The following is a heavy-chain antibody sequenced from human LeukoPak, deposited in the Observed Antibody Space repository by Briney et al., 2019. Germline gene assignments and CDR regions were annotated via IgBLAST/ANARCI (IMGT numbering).Heavy chain of an antibody. Sequence: PGGSLRLSCAASGFTFSSYSMNWVRQAPGKGLEWVSSISSSSSYIYYADSVKGRFTTSRDNAKNSLYLQMNSLRAEDTAVYYCARQLGYCSDGNCYFDYWGQGTLVTVSS. CDR2: ISSSSSYI. V-gene: IGHV3-21*01. D-gene: IGHD2-15*01. J-gene: IGHJ4*02. CDR1: GFTFSSYS. CDR3: ARQLGYCSDGNCYFDY.